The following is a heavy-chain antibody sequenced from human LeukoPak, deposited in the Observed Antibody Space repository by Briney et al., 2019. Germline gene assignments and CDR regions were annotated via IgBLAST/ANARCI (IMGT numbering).Heavy chain of an antibody. V-gene: IGHV3-30-3*01. CDR2: ISYDGSNK. Sequence: GGSLRLSCAASGFTFSNYAMHWVRQASGKGLEWVAVISYDGSNKYYADSVKGRFTISRDNSKNTLYLQMNSLRAEDTAVYYCARDQSDYGSGSYYGSGFDYWGQGTPVTVSS. D-gene: IGHD3-10*01. J-gene: IGHJ4*02. CDR3: ARDQSDYGSGSYYGSGFDY. CDR1: GFTFSNYA.